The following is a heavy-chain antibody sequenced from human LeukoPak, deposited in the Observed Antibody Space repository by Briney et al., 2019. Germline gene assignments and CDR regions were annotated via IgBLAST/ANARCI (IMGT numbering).Heavy chain of an antibody. CDR2: ISGGGETI. J-gene: IGHJ4*02. Sequence: GGSLRLSCEVSGFTFSGYEMNWVRQAPGKGLEWLSYISGGGETIYYTDSVRGRFTVSRDNAENSLFLQMNSLRAEDSAVYYCAREQTFGEFDSWGQGTLVTVSS. CDR3: AREQTFGEFDS. CDR1: GFTFSGYE. V-gene: IGHV3-48*03. D-gene: IGHD3-10*01.